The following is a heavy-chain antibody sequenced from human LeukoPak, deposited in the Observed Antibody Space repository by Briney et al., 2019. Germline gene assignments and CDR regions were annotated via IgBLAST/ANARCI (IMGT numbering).Heavy chain of an antibody. CDR1: GFTFSSYA. Sequence: GGSLRLSCAASGFTFSSYAMSWVRQAPGKGLEWVSAIGGSGGSTYYADSVKGRFTISRDNSKNTLCLQMNSLRAEDTAVYYCAKDKEGSYYYYYMDVWGKGTTVTVSS. V-gene: IGHV3-23*01. J-gene: IGHJ6*03. CDR3: AKDKEGSYYYYYMDV. CDR2: IGGSGGST.